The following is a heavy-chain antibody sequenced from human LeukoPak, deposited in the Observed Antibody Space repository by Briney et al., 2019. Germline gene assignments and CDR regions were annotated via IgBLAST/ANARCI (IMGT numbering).Heavy chain of an antibody. V-gene: IGHV3-23*01. Sequence: GGSLRLSCAASGFSVSIYAMNWVRQAPRKGLEWVSGISGGDGSTYYADSVKGRFTISGDDSKNTLYLQMNSLRAEDTAVYYCAKVGSNSRRHIDYWGQGALVTVSS. J-gene: IGHJ4*02. CDR1: GFSVSIYA. CDR3: AKVGSNSRRHIDY. D-gene: IGHD1-26*01. CDR2: ISGGDGST.